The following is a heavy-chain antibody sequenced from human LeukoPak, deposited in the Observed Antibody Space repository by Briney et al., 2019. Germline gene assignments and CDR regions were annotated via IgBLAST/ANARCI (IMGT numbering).Heavy chain of an antibody. CDR2: IYWNDDK. CDR3: AHTPNGYTY. Sequence: SGPTLVKPTQTLTLTCTFSGFSLNTGGVGVGWLRQPPGKALEWLALIYWNDDKLYSPSLESRLTIPKDTSKNQVVLTLTNMDPVDTATYYCAHTPNGYTYWGQGTLVTVSS. V-gene: IGHV2-5*01. J-gene: IGHJ4*02. D-gene: IGHD3-16*01. CDR1: GFSLNTGGVG.